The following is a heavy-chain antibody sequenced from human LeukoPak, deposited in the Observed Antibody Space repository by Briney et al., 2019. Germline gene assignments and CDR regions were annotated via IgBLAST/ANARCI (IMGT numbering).Heavy chain of an antibody. D-gene: IGHD3-22*01. CDR1: GGSISSSSYY. Sequence: SETLSLTCTVSGGSISSSSYYWSWIRQPAGKGLEWIGRIYTSGSTNYNPSLKSRVTISVDTSKNQSSLKLSSVTAADTAVYYCARETYYYDSSGYYGGVYFDYWGQGTLVTVSS. CDR3: ARETYYYDSSGYYGGVYFDY. V-gene: IGHV4-61*02. J-gene: IGHJ4*02. CDR2: IYTSGST.